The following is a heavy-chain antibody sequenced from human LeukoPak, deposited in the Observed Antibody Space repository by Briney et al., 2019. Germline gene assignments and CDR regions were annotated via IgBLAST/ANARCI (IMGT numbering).Heavy chain of an antibody. D-gene: IGHD4-23*01. CDR2: IYYSGST. Sequence: SETLSLTCTVSGGSISSYYWSWIRQPPGKGLEWIGYIYYSGSTNYNPSLKSRVTISVDTSKNQFSLKLSSVTAADTAVYYCARAVLGYGGPFDPWGQGTLVTVSS. CDR1: GGSISSYY. CDR3: ARAVLGYGGPFDP. J-gene: IGHJ5*02. V-gene: IGHV4-59*01.